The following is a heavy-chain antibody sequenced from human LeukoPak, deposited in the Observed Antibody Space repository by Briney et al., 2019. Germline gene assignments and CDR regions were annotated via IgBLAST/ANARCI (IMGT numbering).Heavy chain of an antibody. CDR3: ARATVVTFALDY. CDR2: IRYDGSNK. D-gene: IGHD4-23*01. J-gene: IGHJ4*02. CDR1: GFTFSSYA. V-gene: IGHV3-30*02. Sequence: GGSLRLSCAASGFTFSSYAMSWVRQAPGKGLEWVAFIRYDGSNKYYADSVKGRFTISRDNAKNSLYLQMNSLRAEDTAVYYCARATVVTFALDYWGQGTLVTVSS.